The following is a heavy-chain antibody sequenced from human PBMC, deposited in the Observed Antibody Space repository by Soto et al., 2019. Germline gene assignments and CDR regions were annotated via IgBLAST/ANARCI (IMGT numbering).Heavy chain of an antibody. Sequence: GSLRLSCAASGFTLRHAWMSWVRQAPGKGLEWVGRIKSKADGETKDYGARVRGRFTISRDDSKDTLYLQMNSLRIEDTAVYYCCVVKRRDQYSTSGYWFDPWGPGTLVTVSS. CDR1: GFTLRHAW. CDR3: CVVKRRDQYSTSGYWFDP. CDR2: IKSKADGETK. V-gene: IGHV3-15*01. J-gene: IGHJ5*02. D-gene: IGHD2-15*01.